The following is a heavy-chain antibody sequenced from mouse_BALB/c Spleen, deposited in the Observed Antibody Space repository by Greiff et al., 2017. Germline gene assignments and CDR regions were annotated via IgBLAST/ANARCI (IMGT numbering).Heavy chain of an antibody. CDR2: IWAGGST. CDR3: AREYDYDGPHAMDY. CDR1: GFSLTSYG. V-gene: IGHV2-9*02. D-gene: IGHD2-4*01. J-gene: IGHJ4*01. Sequence: VQLVESGPGLVAPSQSLSITCTVSGFSLTSYGVHWVRQPPGKGLEWLGVIWAGGSTNYNSALMSRLSISKDNSKSQVFLKMNSLQTDDTAMYYCAREYDYDGPHAMDYWGQGTSVTVSS.